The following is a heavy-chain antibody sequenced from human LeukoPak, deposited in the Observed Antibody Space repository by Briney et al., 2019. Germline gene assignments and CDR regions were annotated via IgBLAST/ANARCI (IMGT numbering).Heavy chain of an antibody. D-gene: IGHD6-19*01. Sequence: GGSLRLSCAASGFTISTYWMTWVRQAPGKGLEWVSNIKGDGSERNYVDSVKGRFTISRDNAKNSLYLQMNSLRVEDTVLYYCVRQAGVSWGQGTLVTVSS. CDR1: GFTISTYW. CDR3: VRQAGVS. J-gene: IGHJ5*02. V-gene: IGHV3-7*01. CDR2: IKGDGSER.